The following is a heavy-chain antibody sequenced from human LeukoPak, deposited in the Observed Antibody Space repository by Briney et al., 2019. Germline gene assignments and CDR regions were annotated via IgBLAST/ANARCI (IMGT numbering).Heavy chain of an antibody. V-gene: IGHV3-23*01. CDR2: ISGSGGGT. D-gene: IGHD6-25*01. CDR1: GFTFSSSA. J-gene: IGHJ4*02. CDR3: AKRLHSSDYYAAFDY. Sequence: SGGSLRLSCATSGFTFSSSAMSWVRQAPGKGLAWVSTISGSGGGTYYADSVKGRFTISRDNSNNTLYLQMNSLRAEDTAIYYCAKRLHSSDYYAAFDYWGQGTLVTVSS.